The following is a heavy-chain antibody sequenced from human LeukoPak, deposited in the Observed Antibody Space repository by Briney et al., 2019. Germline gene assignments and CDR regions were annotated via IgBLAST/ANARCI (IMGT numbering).Heavy chain of an antibody. J-gene: IGHJ3*02. D-gene: IGHD5-24*01. CDR3: AKWRDPPLDAFDI. CDR1: GFTFSSYA. V-gene: IGHV3-23*01. Sequence: PGRSLGLSCAASGFTFSSYAMSWVRQASGKGLEWVSAVSGSGGSIYYEDSVKGRFNISRDNSKNTLYLQMSRLSVEETGVYYCAKWRDPPLDAFDIWGEGTMVTVSS. CDR2: VSGSGGSI.